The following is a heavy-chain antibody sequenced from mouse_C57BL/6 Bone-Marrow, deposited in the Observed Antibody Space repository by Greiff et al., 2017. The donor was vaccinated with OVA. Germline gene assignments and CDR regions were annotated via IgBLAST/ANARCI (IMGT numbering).Heavy chain of an antibody. V-gene: IGHV1-58*01. D-gene: IGHD2-4*01. CDR3: ASASDYEYDRAWFAY. J-gene: IGHJ3*01. CDR2: IYIGNGDT. Sequence: VQLQQSGAELVRPGSSVKMSCKTSGYTFTSYGINWVKQRPGQGLEWIGYIYIGNGDTEYNEKFKGKATLTSDTSSSTAYMQLSSLTSEDSAIYICASASDYEYDRAWFAYWGQGTLVTVSA. CDR1: GYTFTSYG.